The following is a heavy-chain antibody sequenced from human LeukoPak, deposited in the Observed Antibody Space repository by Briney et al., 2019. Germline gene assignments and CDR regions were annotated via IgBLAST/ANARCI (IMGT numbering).Heavy chain of an antibody. CDR3: ARVIDGYTLGYFDY. V-gene: IGHV3-53*04. J-gene: IGHJ4*02. CDR2: IFSGGTT. Sequence: PGGSLRLSCAASGFTVSNNYMSWVRQAPGKGLEWVSVIFSGGTTYYADSVKGRFTISRHNSKNTLYLQMNSLRAEDTAVYYCARVIDGYTLGYFDYWGQGTLVTVSS. D-gene: IGHD5-24*01. CDR1: GFTVSNNY.